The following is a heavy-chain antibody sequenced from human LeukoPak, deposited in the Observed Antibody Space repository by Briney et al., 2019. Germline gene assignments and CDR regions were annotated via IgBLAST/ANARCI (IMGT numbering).Heavy chain of an antibody. CDR3: AKGHSNPNGYYYYMDV. Sequence: PGGSLRLSCAASGFTFSSYGMHWVRQAPGKGLEWVAVIWYDGSNKYYADSVKGRFTISRDNSKNTLYLQMNSLRAEDTAVYYCAKGHSNPNGYYYYMDVWGKGTTVTVSS. J-gene: IGHJ6*03. D-gene: IGHD4-11*01. CDR1: GFTFSSYG. V-gene: IGHV3-33*06. CDR2: IWYDGSNK.